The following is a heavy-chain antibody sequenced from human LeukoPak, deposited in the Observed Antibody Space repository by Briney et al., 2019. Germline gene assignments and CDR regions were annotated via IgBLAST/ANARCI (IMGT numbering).Heavy chain of an antibody. Sequence: LTCAVWGGSFSGYYWSWIRQPPGKGLEWLAVVRYDDADKNYADSVKGRFTISRDNSKNTLFLQMNNLSAEDTCVYCCARDLRGDPCYWGEGPLVTVSS. J-gene: IGHJ4*02. CDR2: VRYDDADK. CDR1: GGSFSGYY. V-gene: IGHV3-33*08. D-gene: IGHD2-21*02. CDR3: ARDLRGDPCY.